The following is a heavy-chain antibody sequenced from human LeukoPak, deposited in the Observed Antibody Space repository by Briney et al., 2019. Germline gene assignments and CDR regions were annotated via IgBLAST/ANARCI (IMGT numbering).Heavy chain of an antibody. CDR2: IYYSGNT. V-gene: IGHV4-39*01. Sequence: SETLSLTCTVSGGSISSSTYHWGWIRQPPGKGLEWIGSIYYSGNTYYNPSLKSRVTISVDTSKNQFSVKLSSVTVADTAVYYCARHSSPHAGSSSWYDFWGQGTLVTVSS. J-gene: IGHJ5*01. CDR1: GGSISSSTYH. CDR3: ARHSSPHAGSSSWYDF. D-gene: IGHD2-15*01.